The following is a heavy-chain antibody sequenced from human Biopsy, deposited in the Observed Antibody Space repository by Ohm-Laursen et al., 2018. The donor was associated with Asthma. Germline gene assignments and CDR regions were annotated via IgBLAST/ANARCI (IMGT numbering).Heavy chain of an antibody. CDR1: GFSFSNFG. J-gene: IGHJ4*02. V-gene: IGHV3-33*08. Sequence: SLRLSCAASGFSFSNFGMHWVRQAPGKGLEWVSFIWYDGRKKTYADSVNGRFTVSRDDSKNTLYLQMNSLRPDDTAVYYCARDVMEWYLPAFDFWGQGTLVTVSS. CDR3: ARDVMEWYLPAFDF. D-gene: IGHD3-3*01. CDR2: IWYDGRKK.